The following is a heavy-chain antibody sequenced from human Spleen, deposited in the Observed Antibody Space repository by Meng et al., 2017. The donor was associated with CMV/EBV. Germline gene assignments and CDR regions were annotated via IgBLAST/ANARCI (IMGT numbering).Heavy chain of an antibody. D-gene: IGHD4-11*01. CDR2: INHSGST. CDR1: GGSFSGYY. CDR3: ARVAYSNWFDP. V-gene: IGHV4-34*01. J-gene: IGHJ5*02. Sequence: QVQLQQWGAGLLKPPETLSLACAVYGGSFSGYYWSWIRQPPGKGLEWIGEINHSGSTNYNPSLKSRVTISVDTSKKRFSLTLNSVTAADTAVYYCARVAYSNWFDPWGQGTLVTVSS.